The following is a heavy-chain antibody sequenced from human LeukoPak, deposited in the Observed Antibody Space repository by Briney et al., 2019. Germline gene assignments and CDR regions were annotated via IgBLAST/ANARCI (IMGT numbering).Heavy chain of an antibody. CDR2: INPSGGST. Sequence: ASVKVSCKASGYTFSNYLMHWVRQAPGQGLEWMGIINPSGGSTSYAQKFQGRVTMTRDTSTSTVYMELSSLRSEDTAVYYCARDLGLRGVTNWFDPWGQGTLVTVSS. V-gene: IGHV1-46*01. CDR1: GYTFSNYL. CDR3: ARDLGLRGVTNWFDP. D-gene: IGHD3-10*01. J-gene: IGHJ5*02.